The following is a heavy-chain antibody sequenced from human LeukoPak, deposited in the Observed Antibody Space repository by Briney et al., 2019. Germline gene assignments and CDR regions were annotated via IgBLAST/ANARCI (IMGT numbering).Heavy chain of an antibody. J-gene: IGHJ3*02. CDR3: ARPYGDYDPIDAFDI. V-gene: IGHV1-2*02. Sequence: ASVKGSCKASGYTFNDYYIHWVRQAPGQGLDWMGWNNPNSGGTNYAQKFQGRIIMTRDTTISTDYMELSRLRSDDTAIYYCARPYGDYDPIDAFDIWGQGTMVTVSS. CDR1: GYTFNDYY. CDR2: NNPNSGGT. D-gene: IGHD4-17*01.